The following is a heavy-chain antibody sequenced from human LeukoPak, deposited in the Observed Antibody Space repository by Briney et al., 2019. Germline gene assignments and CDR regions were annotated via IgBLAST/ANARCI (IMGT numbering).Heavy chain of an antibody. V-gene: IGHV3-21*04. CDR1: GFTFSSYA. CDR2: ISSSSSYI. J-gene: IGHJ5*02. D-gene: IGHD3/OR15-3a*01. Sequence: SGGSLRLSCAASGFTFSSYAMTWVRQAPGKGLECVSSISSSSSYIYYADSVKGRFTISRDNAKNTLYLQMNSLRAEDTAVYYCAKDWTPKSWGQGTLVTVSS. CDR3: AKDWTPKS.